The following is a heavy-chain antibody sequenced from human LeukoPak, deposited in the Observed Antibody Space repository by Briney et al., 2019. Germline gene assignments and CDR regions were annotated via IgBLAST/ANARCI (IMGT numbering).Heavy chain of an antibody. CDR1: GYTFTSYY. Sequence: ASVKVSCKASGYTFTSYYMHWVRQAPGQGLEWMGIINPSGGSTSYAQKFQGRVTMTRDTSTSTVYMELSSLRSEDTAVYYCATEWELPRAFDYWGQGTLVTVSS. CDR2: INPSGGST. J-gene: IGHJ4*02. CDR3: ATEWELPRAFDY. D-gene: IGHD1-26*01. V-gene: IGHV1-46*01.